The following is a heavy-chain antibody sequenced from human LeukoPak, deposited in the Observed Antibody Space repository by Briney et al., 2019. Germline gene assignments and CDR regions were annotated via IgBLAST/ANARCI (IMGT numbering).Heavy chain of an antibody. D-gene: IGHD2-15*01. CDR1: EFTFSGYW. CDR3: ARDGFVGATDY. CDR2: INQDGSEK. J-gene: IGHJ4*02. V-gene: IGHV3-7*01. Sequence: PGGSLSLSCAASEFTFSGYWMNWVRQAPGKGPEGVGNINQDGSEKHYVDSVEGRFTISRDNAKNSVFLQMNSLRVEDTAVFYCARDGFVGATDYWGQRTLVTVSS.